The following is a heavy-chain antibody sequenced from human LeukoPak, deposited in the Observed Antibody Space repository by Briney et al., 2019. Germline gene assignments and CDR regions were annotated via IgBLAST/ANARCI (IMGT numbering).Heavy chain of an antibody. CDR3: AREGGFYRPLDY. D-gene: IGHD3-3*01. V-gene: IGHV4-4*02. Sequence: SETLSLTWDVSGGSVTSTNLWTWVRQPPGKGLEWIGEVHLDGRTNSNPSLKSRLIMSVDLPENHISLKLTSVTAADTAVYYCAREGGFYRPLDYSGQGTLVTVSS. CDR1: GGSVTSTNL. J-gene: IGHJ4*02. CDR2: VHLDGRT.